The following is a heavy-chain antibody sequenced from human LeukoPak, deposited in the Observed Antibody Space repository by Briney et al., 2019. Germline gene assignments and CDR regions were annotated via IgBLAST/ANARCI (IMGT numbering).Heavy chain of an antibody. CDR3: ARDFSLVINGYFDL. V-gene: IGHV4-4*07. Sequence: SETLSLTCTVSGGSISNYYWNWIRQPAGKGLEWIGRIYSSGSTNYNPSLKSRVTMSVDTSKNQFSLELSSVTAADTAVYYCARDFSLVINGYFDLWGRGTLVTVSS. D-gene: IGHD3-16*01. CDR1: GGSISNYY. J-gene: IGHJ2*01. CDR2: IYSSGST.